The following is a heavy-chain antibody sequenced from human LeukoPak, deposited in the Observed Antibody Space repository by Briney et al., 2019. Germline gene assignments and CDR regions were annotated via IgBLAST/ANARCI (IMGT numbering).Heavy chain of an antibody. V-gene: IGHV4-34*01. CDR1: GGSFSGYY. D-gene: IGHD3-3*01. Sequence: SETLSLTCAVYGGSFSGYYWSWIRQPPGKGLEWIGEINHSGSTNYNPSLKSRVTISVDTSKNQFSLKLSSVTAADTAVYYCASRTPPLRFLEWSLYWYFDLWGRGTLVTVSS. CDR3: ASRTPPLRFLEWSLYWYFDL. CDR2: INHSGST. J-gene: IGHJ2*01.